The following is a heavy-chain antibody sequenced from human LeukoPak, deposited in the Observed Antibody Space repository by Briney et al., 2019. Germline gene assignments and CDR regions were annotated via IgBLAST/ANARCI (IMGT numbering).Heavy chain of an antibody. CDR2: IYYSGST. D-gene: IGHD4-23*01. CDR3: ARELGGNSLAFDI. V-gene: IGHV4-61*01. J-gene: IGHJ3*02. CDR1: GGSINSGSYY. Sequence: SETLSLTCTVSGGSINSGSYYWSWIRQPPGKGLEWIGYIYYSGSTNYNPSLKSRVTISVDTSKNQFSLKLSSVTAADTAVYYCARELGGNSLAFDIWGQGTMVTVSS.